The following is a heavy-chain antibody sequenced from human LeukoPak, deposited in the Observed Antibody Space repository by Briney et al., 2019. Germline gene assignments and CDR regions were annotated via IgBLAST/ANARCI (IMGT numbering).Heavy chain of an antibody. J-gene: IGHJ4*02. CDR3: AKDPSIAARPSFDY. Sequence: LTGGSLRLSCAASGFTFSSYAMSWVRQAPGKGLEWVSAISGSGGSTYYADSVKGRFTISRDNSKNTLYLQMNSLRAEDTAVYYCAKDPSIAARPSFDYWGQGTLVTVSS. CDR2: ISGSGGST. D-gene: IGHD6-6*01. CDR1: GFTFSSYA. V-gene: IGHV3-23*01.